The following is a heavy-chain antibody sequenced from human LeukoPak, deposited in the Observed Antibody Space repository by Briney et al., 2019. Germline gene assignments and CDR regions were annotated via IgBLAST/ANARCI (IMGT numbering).Heavy chain of an antibody. J-gene: IGHJ4*02. CDR3: AKATQWLAFDY. D-gene: IGHD6-19*01. CDR2: IYNSGTT. CDR1: GGSISSYY. V-gene: IGHV4-59*01. Sequence: PSETLSLTCTVSGGSISSYYWNWIRQPPGKGLEWIGNIYNSGTTNYNPSLESRVTISVDTSTNQLSLKVSSVTAADTAVYYCAKATQWLAFDYWGQGTLVTVSS.